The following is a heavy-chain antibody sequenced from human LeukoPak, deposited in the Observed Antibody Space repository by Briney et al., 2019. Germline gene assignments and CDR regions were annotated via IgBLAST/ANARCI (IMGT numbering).Heavy chain of an antibody. CDR2: ISGYSGNT. D-gene: IGHD2-2*01. V-gene: IGHV1-18*01. J-gene: IGHJ4*02. CDR3: ARGGLSSTRKTSFDY. Sequence: GASVKVSCKASGYSFTSYGITWERQAPGQGLEWMGWISGYSGNTNYAQKLQGRVTMTTDTSTSTAYMELRSLRSDDTAVYYCARGGLSSTRKTSFDYWGQGTLVTVSS. CDR1: GYSFTSYG.